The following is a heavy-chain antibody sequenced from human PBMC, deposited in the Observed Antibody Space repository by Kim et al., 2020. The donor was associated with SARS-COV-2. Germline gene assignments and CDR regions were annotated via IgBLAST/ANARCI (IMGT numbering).Heavy chain of an antibody. Sequence: SLKSRVTISVDTSKNQFSLKLSSVTAADTAVYYCARHLWGRGSYSQAFDNWGQGTMVTVSS. J-gene: IGHJ3*02. V-gene: IGHV4-39*01. D-gene: IGHD1-26*01. CDR3: ARHLWGRGSYSQAFDN.